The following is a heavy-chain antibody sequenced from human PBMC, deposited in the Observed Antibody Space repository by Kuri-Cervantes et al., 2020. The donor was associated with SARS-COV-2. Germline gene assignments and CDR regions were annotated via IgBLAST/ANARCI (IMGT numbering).Heavy chain of an antibody. CDR3: ATHDFWSGSTFDY. V-gene: IGHV4-39*01. J-gene: IGHJ4*02. CDR2: IYYSGST. Sequence: SETLSLTCTVSGGSISSSSYYWGWIRQPPGKGLEWIGSIYYSGSTYYNPSLKSRVTISVDTSKNQFSLKLCSVTAADTAVYYCATHDFWSGSTFDYWGQGTLVTVSS. CDR1: GGSISSSSYY. D-gene: IGHD3-3*01.